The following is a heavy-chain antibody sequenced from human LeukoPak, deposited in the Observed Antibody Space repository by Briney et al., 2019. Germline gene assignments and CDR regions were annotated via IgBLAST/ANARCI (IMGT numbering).Heavy chain of an antibody. J-gene: IGHJ6*04. CDR1: GFTLSSYG. CDR3: AREYYYGSGSYDYYYGMDV. CDR2: IWVGGSNK. Sequence: GGALRLSCAGSGFTLSSYGMHWVRQGPGKGLGGVAVIWVGGSNKYYADSVKGRFTISRDNSKNTLYLQMNSLRAEDTAVYYCAREYYYGSGSYDYYYGMDVWGKGTTVTVSS. D-gene: IGHD3-10*01. V-gene: IGHV3-33*01.